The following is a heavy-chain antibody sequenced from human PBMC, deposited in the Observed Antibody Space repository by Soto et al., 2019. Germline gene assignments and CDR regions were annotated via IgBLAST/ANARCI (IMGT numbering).Heavy chain of an antibody. CDR1: GGSISSGDYY. V-gene: IGHV4-30-4*01. J-gene: IGHJ4*02. Sequence: QVQLQESGPGLVKASQTLSLTCTVSGGSISSGDYYWSWIRQPPGKGLEWIGNIYYSGTTFYNPSLKSPDTISVDTSKNQFSLKLSSVTAADTAVYYCAREAYGGYGPLDYWGQGTLVSVSS. CDR2: IYYSGTT. D-gene: IGHD5-12*01. CDR3: AREAYGGYGPLDY.